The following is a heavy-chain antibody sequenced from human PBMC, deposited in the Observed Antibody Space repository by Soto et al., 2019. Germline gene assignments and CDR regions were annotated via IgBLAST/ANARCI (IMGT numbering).Heavy chain of an antibody. D-gene: IGHD1-26*01. J-gene: IGHJ4*02. CDR3: ASSIVGATRFDY. V-gene: IGHV4-59*01. CDR1: GGSISSYY. CDR2: IYYSGST. Sequence: SETLSLTCTVSGGSISSYYWSWIRQPPGKGLEWIGYIYYSGSTNYNPSLKSRVTISVDTSKNQFSLKLSSVTAADTAVYCCASSIVGATRFDYWGQGTLVTVSS.